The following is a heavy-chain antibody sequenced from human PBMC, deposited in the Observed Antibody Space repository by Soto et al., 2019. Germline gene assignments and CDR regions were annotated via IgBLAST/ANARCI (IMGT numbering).Heavy chain of an antibody. CDR2: SSATGAGT. J-gene: IGHJ4*02. CDR3: AKDRRAGGNYGFYSDF. V-gene: IGHV3-23*01. CDR1: GFTFSSYG. Sequence: GCPLRISCTVSGFTFSSYGMTWVRQAPGKGLEWVSFSSATGAGTYYADSVKGRFTISRDNSKNTLYLQMTSLRADDTAVYYCAKDRRAGGNYGFYSDFWGQGALVTVSS. D-gene: IGHD1-7*01.